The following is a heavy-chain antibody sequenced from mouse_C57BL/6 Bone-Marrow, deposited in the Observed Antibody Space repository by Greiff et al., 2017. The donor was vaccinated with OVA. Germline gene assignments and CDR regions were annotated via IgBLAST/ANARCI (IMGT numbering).Heavy chain of an antibody. CDR2: IYPRDGST. D-gene: IGHD1-1*01. Sequence: QVQLQQPGTELVKPGASVKLSCKASGYTFTSYWMHWMKQRPEQGLEWIGYIYPRDGSTKYNEKFKGKATLTADKSSSTAYMQLNSLTSEDSAVYFCASYEYYFDYWGQGTTLTVSS. V-gene: IGHV1-53*01. CDR3: ASYEYYFDY. J-gene: IGHJ2*01. CDR1: GYTFTSYW.